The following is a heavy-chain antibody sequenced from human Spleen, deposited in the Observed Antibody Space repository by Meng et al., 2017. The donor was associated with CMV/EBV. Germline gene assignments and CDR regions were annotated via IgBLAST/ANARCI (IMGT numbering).Heavy chain of an antibody. CDR1: GYTFTGYH. D-gene: IGHD1/OR15-1a*01. J-gene: IGHJ5*01. CDR3: ARYPTVTTSGVNWFDS. CDR2: INPNSGGT. V-gene: IGHV1-2*02. Sequence: ASVKVSCKASGYTFTGYHIHWARQAPGQGFEWLGWINPNSGGTQFAQRFQGRVALTRDTSTETAYMELRRLTSDDTAMYYCARYPTVTTSGVNWFDSWGQGTLVTVSS.